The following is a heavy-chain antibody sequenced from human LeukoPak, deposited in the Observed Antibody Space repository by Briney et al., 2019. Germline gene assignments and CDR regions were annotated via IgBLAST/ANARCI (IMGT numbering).Heavy chain of an antibody. Sequence: GGSLRLSCTASGFTFGDYAISWVRQAPGKGLEWVSYISSSGSTIYYADSVEGRFTISRDNSKNTLYLQMNSLRAEDTAVYYCAKEYLAYYDSSGYYRADAFDIWGQGTMVTVSS. V-gene: IGHV3-23*01. J-gene: IGHJ3*02. CDR1: GFTFGDYA. D-gene: IGHD3-22*01. CDR2: ISSSGSTI. CDR3: AKEYLAYYDSSGYYRADAFDI.